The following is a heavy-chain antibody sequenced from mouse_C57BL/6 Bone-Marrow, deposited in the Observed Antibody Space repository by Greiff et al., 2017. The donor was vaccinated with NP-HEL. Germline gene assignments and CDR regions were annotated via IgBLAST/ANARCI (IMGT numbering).Heavy chain of an antibody. CDR1: GYTFTSYW. V-gene: IGHV1-52*01. J-gene: IGHJ1*03. CDR3: ARSEMGLWLRGYFDV. CDR2: IDPSDSET. D-gene: IGHD2-2*01. Sequence: QVQLQQPGAELVRPGSSVKLSCKASGYTFTSYWMHWVKQRPIQGLEWIGNIDPSDSETHYNQKFKDKATLTVDKSSSTAYMQLSSLTSEDSAVYYGARSEMGLWLRGYFDVWGTGTTVTVSS.